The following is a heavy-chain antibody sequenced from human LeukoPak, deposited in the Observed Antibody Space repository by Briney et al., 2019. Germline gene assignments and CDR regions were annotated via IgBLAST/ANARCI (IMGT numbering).Heavy chain of an antibody. CDR1: GFTFDDYA. V-gene: IGHV3-9*03. CDR3: ARGDWGLGL. Sequence: GRSLRLSCAASGFTFDDYAMHWVRQAPGKGLEWVSGISWNSGSIGYADSVKGRFTISRDNAKNSLYLQMNSLRAEDMALYYCARGDWGLGLWGRGTLVTVSS. J-gene: IGHJ2*01. CDR2: ISWNSGSI.